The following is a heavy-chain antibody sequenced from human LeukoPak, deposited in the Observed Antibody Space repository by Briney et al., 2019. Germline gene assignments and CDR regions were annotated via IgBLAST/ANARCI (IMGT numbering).Heavy chain of an antibody. CDR1: GFTFSSYA. V-gene: IGHV3-23*01. CDR2: ISDGSGNT. Sequence: GGSLRLSCAASGFTFSSYAMSWVRQTPGKGLEWVSGISDGSGNTYYADSVKGRFTISRDNAKNSLYLQMNSLRAEDTAVYYCARDRWATTGAFDIWGQGTMVTVSS. J-gene: IGHJ3*02. D-gene: IGHD1-1*01. CDR3: ARDRWATTGAFDI.